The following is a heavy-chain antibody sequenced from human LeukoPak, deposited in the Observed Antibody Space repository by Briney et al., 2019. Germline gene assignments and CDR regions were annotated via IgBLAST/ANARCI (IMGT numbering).Heavy chain of an antibody. D-gene: IGHD5-12*01. V-gene: IGHV4-34*01. CDR2: INHSGST. CDR1: GGSFSGYY. Sequence: SETLSLTCAVYGGSFSGYYWNWIRQPPGKGLEWIEEINHSGSTNYNPSLKSRVTISVDTSKNQFSLKLSSVTAADTAVYYCARGFRRYSGYGIRYYGMDVWDQGTTVTVSS. CDR3: ARGFRRYSGYGIRYYGMDV. J-gene: IGHJ6*02.